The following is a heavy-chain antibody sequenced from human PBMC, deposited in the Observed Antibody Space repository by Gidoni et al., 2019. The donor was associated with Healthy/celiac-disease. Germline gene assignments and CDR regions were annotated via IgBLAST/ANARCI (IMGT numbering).Heavy chain of an antibody. J-gene: IGHJ4*02. Sequence: QVQLVESGGGVVQPGRSLRLSCAASGFTFSSYAMHWVRQAPGKGLEWVAVISYDGSNKYYADSVKGRFTISRDNSKNTLYLQMNSLRAEDTAVYYCAREGAFGGVIVRVFDYWGQGTLVTVSS. CDR1: GFTFSSYA. V-gene: IGHV3-30-3*01. CDR2: ISYDGSNK. CDR3: AREGAFGGVIVRVFDY. D-gene: IGHD3-16*02.